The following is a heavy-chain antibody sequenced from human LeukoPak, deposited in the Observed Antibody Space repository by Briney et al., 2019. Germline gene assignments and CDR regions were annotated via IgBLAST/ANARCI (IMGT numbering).Heavy chain of an antibody. CDR1: GGSISSYY. Sequence: SETLSLTCTVSGGSISSYYWSWIRQPPGKGLEWIGYIYYSGSTNYNPSLKSRVTISVDTSKNQFSLKLSSVTAADTAVYCCARGSYSGSYVDWGQGTLVTVSS. V-gene: IGHV4-59*01. CDR3: ARGSYSGSYVD. J-gene: IGHJ4*02. CDR2: IYYSGST. D-gene: IGHD1-26*01.